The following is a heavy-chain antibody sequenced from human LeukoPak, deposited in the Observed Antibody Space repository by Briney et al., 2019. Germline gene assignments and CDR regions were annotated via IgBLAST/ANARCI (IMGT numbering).Heavy chain of an antibody. CDR2: IYSGGNT. CDR1: GFPVSINS. V-gene: IGHV3-53*01. CDR3: AKDLAGVGAPPDY. Sequence: GGSLRLSCTVSGFPVSINSMSWVRQAPGKGLEWVSFIYSGGNTHYSDSVKGRFTISRDSSKNTLYLQMNSLRAEDTAVYYCAKDLAGVGAPPDYWGQGTLVTVSS. D-gene: IGHD1-26*01. J-gene: IGHJ4*02.